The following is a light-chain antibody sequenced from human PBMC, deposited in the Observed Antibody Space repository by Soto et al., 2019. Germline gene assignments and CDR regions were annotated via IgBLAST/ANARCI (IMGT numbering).Light chain of an antibody. CDR1: QSVTSNY. Sequence: EDVLTQSPGTVSLSPGERATLSCRASQSVTSNYLAWYQQKPGQAPRLLIYAASSRATGIPDRFSGSGSGTDFTLSISRLEPEDLAVYYCQQYGSSITWTFGQGTKVEIK. CDR3: QQYGSSITWT. CDR2: AAS. V-gene: IGKV3-20*01. J-gene: IGKJ1*01.